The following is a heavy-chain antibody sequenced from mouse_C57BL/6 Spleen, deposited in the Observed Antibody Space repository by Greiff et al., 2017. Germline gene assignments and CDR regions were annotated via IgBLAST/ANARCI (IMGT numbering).Heavy chain of an antibody. V-gene: IGHV5-4*01. D-gene: IGHD2-5*01. CDR2: ISDGGSYT. Sequence: EVKLVESGGGLVKPGGSLKLSCAASGFTFSSYAMSWVRQTPEKRLEWVATISDGGSYTYSPDNVKGRFTISRDNAKNNLYLQMSHLKSEDTAMYYCAREKDYSNPWFAYWGQGTLVTVSA. J-gene: IGHJ3*01. CDR1: GFTFSSYA. CDR3: AREKDYSNPWFAY.